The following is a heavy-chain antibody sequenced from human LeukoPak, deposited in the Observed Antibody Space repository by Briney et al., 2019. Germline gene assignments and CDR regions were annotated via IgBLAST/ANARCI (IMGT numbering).Heavy chain of an antibody. D-gene: IGHD3-10*01. Sequence: PGRSPRLSCAASGFTFSSYAMHWVRQAPGKGLEWVAVISYEGGTQHYADSVKGRFIISRDNPRNTLYLQMNILRTEDTAVYYCAKEGTPHVSTWYDLWGQGTQVIVSS. J-gene: IGHJ5*02. CDR2: ISYEGGTQ. CDR1: GFTFSSYA. CDR3: AKEGTPHVSTWYDL. V-gene: IGHV3-30*04.